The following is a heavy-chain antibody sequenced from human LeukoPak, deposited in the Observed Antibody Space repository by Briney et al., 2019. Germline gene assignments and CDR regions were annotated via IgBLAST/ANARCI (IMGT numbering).Heavy chain of an antibody. D-gene: IGHD4-17*01. CDR3: ARGQLGDYGDYVLGNWFDP. CDR2: IYYSGRI. CDR1: GGSISNYY. Sequence: PSETLSLTCTVSGGSISNYYWSWIRQPPGKGLEWIGYIYYSGRINYNPSLKSRVTISVDTSKNQFSLKLSSVTAADTAVYYCARGQLGDYGDYVLGNWFDPWGQGTLVTVSS. J-gene: IGHJ5*02. V-gene: IGHV4-59*12.